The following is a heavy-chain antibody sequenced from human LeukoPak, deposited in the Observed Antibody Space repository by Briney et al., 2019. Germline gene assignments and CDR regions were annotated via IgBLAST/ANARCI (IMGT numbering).Heavy chain of an antibody. V-gene: IGHV3-23*01. J-gene: IGHJ6*03. CDR3: AKDSRVGARFYYYYYMDV. D-gene: IGHD1-26*01. CDR1: GFTFSSYG. CDR2: ISGSGGST. Sequence: PGGSLRLSCAASGFTFSSYGMSWVRQAPGKGLEWVSAISGSGGSTYYADSVKGRFTISRDNSKNTLYLQMNSLRAEDTAVYYCAKDSRVGARFYYYYYMDVWGKGTTVTVSS.